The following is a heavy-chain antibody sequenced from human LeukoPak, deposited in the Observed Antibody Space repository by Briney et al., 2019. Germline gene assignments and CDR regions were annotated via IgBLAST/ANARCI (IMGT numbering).Heavy chain of an antibody. D-gene: IGHD5-18*01. CDR1: GGFISSYY. CDR3: ARDRYSYGF. CDR2: ISYSGST. V-gene: IGHV4-59*01. Sequence: SETLSLTCTVSGGFISSYYWSWIRQPPGKGLEWIGFISYSGSTYYNPSLKSRVTMSVDTSKNQFSLNLRSVTAVDTAVYYCARDRYSYGFWGQGILVTVSS. J-gene: IGHJ4*02.